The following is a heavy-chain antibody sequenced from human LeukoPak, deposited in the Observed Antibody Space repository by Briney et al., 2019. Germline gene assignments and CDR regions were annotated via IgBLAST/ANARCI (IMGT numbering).Heavy chain of an antibody. V-gene: IGHV3-7*01. D-gene: IGHD3-3*01. Sequence: GGSLRLSCAASGFTFSSYSMNWVRQAPGKGLEWVANIKQDGSERNYGDSVKGRFTISRDNAKNSLYLQMNSLRAEDTAVYYCARGPQAGEWLRFWGQGTLVTVSS. CDR1: GFTFSSYS. CDR3: ARGPQAGEWLRF. CDR2: IKQDGSER. J-gene: IGHJ4*02.